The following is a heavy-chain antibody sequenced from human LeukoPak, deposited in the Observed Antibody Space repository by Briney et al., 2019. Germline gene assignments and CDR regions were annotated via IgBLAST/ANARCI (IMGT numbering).Heavy chain of an antibody. CDR2: INHSGGT. CDR1: GGSFSGYY. J-gene: IGHJ4*02. CDR3: ARGGWTGEWEF. Sequence: SETLSLTCAVYGGSFSGYYWSWIRQTLGKGLEWIGEINHSGGTDYNPSLKSRVTISVDTSKNHFSLKLRSVTAADTAVYYCARGGWTGEWEFWGQGTLVSVSS. D-gene: IGHD3/OR15-3a*01. V-gene: IGHV4-34*01.